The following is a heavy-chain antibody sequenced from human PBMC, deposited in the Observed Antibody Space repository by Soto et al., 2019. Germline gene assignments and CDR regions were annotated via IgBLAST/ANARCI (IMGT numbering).Heavy chain of an antibody. J-gene: IGHJ4*02. D-gene: IGHD6-13*01. CDR1: GYTFTGYY. Sequence: GASVKVSCKASGYTFTGYYMHWVRQAPGQGLEWMGWINPNSGGTNYAQKFQGRVTMTRDTSISTAYMELSRLRSDDTAVYYCARGGTWYSSSWYVFDYWGQGTLVTVSS. CDR2: INPNSGGT. CDR3: ARGGTWYSSSWYVFDY. V-gene: IGHV1-2*02.